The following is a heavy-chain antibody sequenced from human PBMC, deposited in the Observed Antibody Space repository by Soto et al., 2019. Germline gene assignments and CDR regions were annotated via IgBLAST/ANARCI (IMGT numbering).Heavy chain of an antibody. V-gene: IGHV3-66*01. CDR1: GFTVNTKY. J-gene: IGHJ4*02. CDR3: AKYDTSSSSFDY. CDR2: MYSGGST. D-gene: IGHD3-9*01. Sequence: PGGSLRLSCAASGFTVNTKYMSWVRQAPGKGLEWFSVMYSGGSTYYADSVKGRFTVSRDNSQNILYLQMNSLRAEDTAVYYCAKYDTSSSSFDYWGQGTLVTVSS.